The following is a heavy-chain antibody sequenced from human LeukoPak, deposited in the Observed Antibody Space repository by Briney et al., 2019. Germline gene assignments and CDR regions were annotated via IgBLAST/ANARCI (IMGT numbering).Heavy chain of an antibody. D-gene: IGHD1-26*01. Sequence: GGSLRLSCAGSGFTFSDYYMSWIRQAPGKGLEWVANIKQDGSEKYYVDSVKGRFTISRDNAKNSLYLQMNSLRAEDTAVYYCARVQGRYSGSYPYYFDYWGQGTLVTVSS. CDR1: GFTFSDYY. V-gene: IGHV3-7*01. CDR2: IKQDGSEK. J-gene: IGHJ4*02. CDR3: ARVQGRYSGSYPYYFDY.